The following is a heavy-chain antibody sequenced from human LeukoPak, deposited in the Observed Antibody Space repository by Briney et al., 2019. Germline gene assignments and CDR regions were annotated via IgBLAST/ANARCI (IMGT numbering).Heavy chain of an antibody. V-gene: IGHV5-51*01. CDR3: ARHGDKHYYYYYGMDV. CDR2: IYPGDSDT. Sequence: GESLKISCEGSGYSFTSYWIGWVRQMPGKGLEWMGIIYPGDSDTRYSPSFQGQVTISADKSISTAYLQWSSLKASDTAMYYCARHGDKHYYYYYGMDVWGQGTTVTVSS. CDR1: GYSFTSYW. J-gene: IGHJ6*02. D-gene: IGHD2-21*02.